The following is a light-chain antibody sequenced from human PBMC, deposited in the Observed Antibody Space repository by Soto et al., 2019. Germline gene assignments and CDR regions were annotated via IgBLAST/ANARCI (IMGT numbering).Light chain of an antibody. Sequence: EIVLTQSPGTLSLSPGERATLSCRASQAVSNNYLAWYQQRPGQAPRLLIYGASTRAAGIPDRFSGSGSGTDFTLTISRQEPEDFAVYHCQQYGSSAPLTFGGGAKVEIK. V-gene: IGKV3-20*01. J-gene: IGKJ4*01. CDR2: GAS. CDR1: QAVSNNY. CDR3: QQYGSSAPLT.